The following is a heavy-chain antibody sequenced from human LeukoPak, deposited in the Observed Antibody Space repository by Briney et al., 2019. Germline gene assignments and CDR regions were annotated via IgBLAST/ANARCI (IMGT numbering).Heavy chain of an antibody. J-gene: IGHJ5*02. Sequence: ASVKVSCKASGGTFSSYAISWVRQAPGQGLEWMGGIIPIFGTANYAQKFQGRVTMTRDMPTSTDYMELSSLRSEDTAVYYCARDNSVEDTAWWFDPWGQGTLVTVSS. CDR3: ARDNSVEDTAWWFDP. CDR2: IIPIFGTA. V-gene: IGHV1-69*05. CDR1: GGTFSSYA. D-gene: IGHD4-23*01.